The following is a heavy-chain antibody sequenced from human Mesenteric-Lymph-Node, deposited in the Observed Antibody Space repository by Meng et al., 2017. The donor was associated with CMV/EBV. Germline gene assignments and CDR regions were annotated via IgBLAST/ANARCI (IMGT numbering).Heavy chain of an antibody. V-gene: IGHV1-69*10. J-gene: IGHJ4*02. D-gene: IGHD6-6*01. CDR2: IIPILGIA. CDR3: ARDLSGEVAARTFDY. Sequence: SVKVSCKASGGTFSSYAISWVRQAPGQGLEWMGGIIPILGIANYAQKFQGRVTISTDESTSTAYMELSSLRSEDTALYYCARDLSGEVAARTFDYWGQGTLVTVSS. CDR1: GGTFSSYA.